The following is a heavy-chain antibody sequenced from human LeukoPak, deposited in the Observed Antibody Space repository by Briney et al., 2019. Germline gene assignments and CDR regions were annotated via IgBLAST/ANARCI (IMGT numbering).Heavy chain of an antibody. CDR3: ARRDFGGNSHFDY. Sequence: GESLKISCKGSGYSFTSYWIGWVRQMPGKGLEWMGIIYPADSDTRYSPSFEGQVTISADKSISTAYLQWNSLKASDTAMYYCARRDFGGNSHFDYWAQGTLVTVSS. V-gene: IGHV5-51*01. D-gene: IGHD4-23*01. CDR2: IYPADSDT. CDR1: GYSFTSYW. J-gene: IGHJ4*02.